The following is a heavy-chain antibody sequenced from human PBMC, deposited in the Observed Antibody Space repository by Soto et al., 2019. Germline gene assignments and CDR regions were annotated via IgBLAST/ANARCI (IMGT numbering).Heavy chain of an antibody. Sequence: QVQLVESGGGVVQPGRSLRLSCAASGFTFSSYAMHWVRQAPGKGLEWVAVISYDGSNKYYADSVKARFTISRDNSKNTLYLQMNSLRAEDTAVYYCARDLSSGYFRPVDAFDIWGQGTMVTVSS. CDR3: ARDLSSGYFRPVDAFDI. D-gene: IGHD3-22*01. J-gene: IGHJ3*02. CDR2: ISYDGSNK. V-gene: IGHV3-30-3*01. CDR1: GFTFSSYA.